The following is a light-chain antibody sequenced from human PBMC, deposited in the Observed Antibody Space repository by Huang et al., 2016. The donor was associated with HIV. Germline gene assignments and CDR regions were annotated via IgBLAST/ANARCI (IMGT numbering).Light chain of an antibody. Sequence: EIVLTQSPGTLSLSPGERATRSCRASQSVSSSYLAWYQQKPGQAPRLLIYGASSRATVIPDSVIGSGSGTDFTLTISRLEPEDFAVYYCQQYGSSPPITFGQGTRLEIK. V-gene: IGKV3-20*01. CDR3: QQYGSSPPIT. J-gene: IGKJ5*01. CDR2: GAS. CDR1: QSVSSSY.